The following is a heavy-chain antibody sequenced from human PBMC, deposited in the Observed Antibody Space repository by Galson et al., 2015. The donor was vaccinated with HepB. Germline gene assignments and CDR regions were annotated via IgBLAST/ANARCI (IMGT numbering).Heavy chain of an antibody. Sequence: TLSLTCTVSGGSITTKNYFWGWIRQHPEKGLEWIGYIYSGGGAYYSPSLESRATISVDTSENQFSLNLNSVTAADTAVYYCAREVNVPTPTEDAFDVWGRGIMVTVSS. V-gene: IGHV4-31*03. CDR3: AREVNVPTPTEDAFDV. CDR1: GGSITTKNYF. D-gene: IGHD2-15*01. J-gene: IGHJ3*01. CDR2: IYSGGGA.